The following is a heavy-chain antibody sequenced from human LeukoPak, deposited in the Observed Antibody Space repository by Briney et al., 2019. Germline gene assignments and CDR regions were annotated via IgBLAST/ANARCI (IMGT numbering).Heavy chain of an antibody. J-gene: IGHJ3*02. V-gene: IGHV4-4*07. CDR2: IYTSGST. CDR3: ASSESSSWVDAFDI. CDR1: GGSISSYY. Sequence: PSETLSLTCTVSGGSISSYYWSWIRQPAGKGLEWIGRIYTSGSTNYNPSLKSRVTMSVDTSKNQFSLKLSSVTAADTAVYYCASSESSSWVDAFDIWGQGTMVTVSS. D-gene: IGHD6-13*01.